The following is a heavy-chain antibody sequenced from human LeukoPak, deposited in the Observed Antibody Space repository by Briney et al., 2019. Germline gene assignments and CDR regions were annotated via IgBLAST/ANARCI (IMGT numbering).Heavy chain of an antibody. CDR3: ARDSPHYDYVWGSYRYPPIYFDY. V-gene: IGHV3-7*03. D-gene: IGHD3-16*02. CDR2: IKQDGSEK. CDR1: GFTFSSYW. J-gene: IGHJ4*02. Sequence: GGSLRLSCAASGFTFSSYWMSWVRQAPGKGLEWVANIKQDGSEKYYVDSVKGRFTISRDNAKNSLYLQMNSLRAEDTAVYYCARDSPHYDYVWGSYRYPPIYFDYWGQGTLVTVSS.